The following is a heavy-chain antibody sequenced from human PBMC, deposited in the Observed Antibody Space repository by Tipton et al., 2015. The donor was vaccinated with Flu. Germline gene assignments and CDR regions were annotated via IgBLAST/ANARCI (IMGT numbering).Heavy chain of an antibody. J-gene: IGHJ6*02. CDR1: GFTFSNHE. CDR2: ISSGGSTI. D-gene: IGHD7-27*01. Sequence: CAASGFTFSNHEMNWVRQAPGRGLEWVSYISSGGSTIYYADSVKGRFTISRDNAKNSLYLQMNSLRAEDTALYYCAARVSAPEGYYYGLDVWGQGTTVTVSS. V-gene: IGHV3-48*03. CDR3: AARVSAPEGYYYGLDV.